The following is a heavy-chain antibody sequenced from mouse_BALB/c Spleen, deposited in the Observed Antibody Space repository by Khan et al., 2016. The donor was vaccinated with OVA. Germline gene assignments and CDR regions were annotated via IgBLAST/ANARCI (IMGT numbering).Heavy chain of an antibody. J-gene: IGHJ2*01. D-gene: IGHD2-14*01. CDR2: IDYSGTT. CDR3: ASTRFYDRDSFLAY. Sequence: VQLQQSGPGLVKPSQSLSLTCTVTGYSISSDYAWTWIRQFPGNKLEWMGYIDYSGTTSYNPSLKSRTSITRDSSKNQFFLQLNSVNTADTATFAVASTRFYDRDSFLAYWGQGTTLTVSS. CDR1: GYSISSDYA. V-gene: IGHV3-2*02.